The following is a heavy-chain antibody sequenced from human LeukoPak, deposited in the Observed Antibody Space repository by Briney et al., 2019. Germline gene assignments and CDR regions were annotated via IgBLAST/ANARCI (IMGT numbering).Heavy chain of an antibody. CDR3: ARQRYYDSSGYYYRSDLFDY. V-gene: IGHV4-59*08. CDR1: GGSISSYY. Sequence: SETLSLTCTVSGGSISSYYWSWIRQPPGKGLEWIGYIYYSGSTNYNPSLKSRVTISVDTSKNQFSLKLSSVTSADTAVYYCARQRYYDSSGYYYRSDLFDYWGQGTLVTVSS. J-gene: IGHJ4*02. CDR2: IYYSGST. D-gene: IGHD3-22*01.